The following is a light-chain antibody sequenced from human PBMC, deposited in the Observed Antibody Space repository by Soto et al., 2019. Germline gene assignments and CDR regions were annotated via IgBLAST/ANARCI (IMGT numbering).Light chain of an antibody. Sequence: EVVVTQSPATLSVSPGERATLSCRASQSVSSNLAWYQQKPGQAPRLLIYQTSIRAAGIPARFSASGSGTDFTLTISDVQPEDFAVYYCQQHNNWITFGQGTRLEIK. CDR2: QTS. J-gene: IGKJ5*01. CDR1: QSVSSN. V-gene: IGKV3D-15*03. CDR3: QQHNNWIT.